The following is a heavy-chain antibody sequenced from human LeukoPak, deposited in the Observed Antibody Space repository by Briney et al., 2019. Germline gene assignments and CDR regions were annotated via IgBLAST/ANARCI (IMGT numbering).Heavy chain of an antibody. Sequence: SETLSLTCTVSGGSISSYYWSWIRQPPGKGLEWIGYIYYSGSTNYNPSLKSRVTISVDTSKNQFSLKLSSVTAADTAVYYCAREGYCSSTSCYNLLYGYYYYYMDVWGKGTTVTVSS. J-gene: IGHJ6*03. CDR1: GGSISSYY. D-gene: IGHD2-2*02. V-gene: IGHV4-59*01. CDR3: AREGYCSSTSCYNLLYGYYYYYMDV. CDR2: IYYSGST.